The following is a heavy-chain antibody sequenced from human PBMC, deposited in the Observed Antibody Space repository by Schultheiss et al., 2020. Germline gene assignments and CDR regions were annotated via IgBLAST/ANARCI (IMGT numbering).Heavy chain of an antibody. J-gene: IGHJ5*02. CDR3: ARDRPGYCSSTSCYAGIWNWFDP. Sequence: AAVKVSCKASGYTFTSYAMHWVRQAPGQRLEWMGWINAGNGNTKYSQKFQGRVTITRDTSASTAYMELSSLRSEDTAVYYCARDRPGYCSSTSCYAGIWNWFDPWGQGTLVTVSS. D-gene: IGHD2-2*01. V-gene: IGHV1-3*01. CDR1: GYTFTSYA. CDR2: INAGNGNT.